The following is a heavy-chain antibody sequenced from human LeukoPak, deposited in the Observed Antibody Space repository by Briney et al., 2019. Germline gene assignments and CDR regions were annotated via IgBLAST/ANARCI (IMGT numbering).Heavy chain of an antibody. J-gene: IGHJ6*03. CDR1: GFTFSSYA. CDR2: IRYDGSNK. CDR3: AKDNTIAARLPYYYYMDV. D-gene: IGHD6-6*01. Sequence: GGSLRLSCAASGFTFSSYAMSWVRQAPGKGLEWVAFIRYDGSNKYYADSVKGRFTISRDNSKNTLYLQMNSLRAEDTAVYYCAKDNTIAARLPYYYYMDVWGKGTTVTVSS. V-gene: IGHV3-30*02.